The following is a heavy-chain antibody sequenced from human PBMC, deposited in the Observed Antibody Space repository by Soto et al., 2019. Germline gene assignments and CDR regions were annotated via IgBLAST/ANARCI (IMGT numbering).Heavy chain of an antibody. CDR2: ISGSGGST. V-gene: IGHV3-23*01. CDR1: GFTFSNAW. J-gene: IGHJ4*02. D-gene: IGHD3-3*01. Sequence: GGSLRLSCAASGFTFSNAWMNWVRQAPGKGLEWVSAISGSGGSTYYADSVKGRFTISRDNSKNTLYLQMNSLRAEDTAVYYCAKDNYDFWSGYYTPLENWGQGTLVTVSS. CDR3: AKDNYDFWSGYYTPLEN.